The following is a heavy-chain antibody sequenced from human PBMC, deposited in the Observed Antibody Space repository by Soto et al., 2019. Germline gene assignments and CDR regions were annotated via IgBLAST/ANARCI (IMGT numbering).Heavy chain of an antibody. J-gene: IGHJ4*02. Sequence: ASVKVSCKASGYTLTAYYMHWVRQAPGQGLEWMGWINPNSGGTNYAQKFQGRVTMTRDTSIITAYMELSSLRSDDTAVYYCARAGSTGSYVYSGQGTLLTVSS. CDR2: INPNSGGT. CDR3: ARAGSTGSYVY. CDR1: GYTLTAYY. D-gene: IGHD6-19*01. V-gene: IGHV1-2*02.